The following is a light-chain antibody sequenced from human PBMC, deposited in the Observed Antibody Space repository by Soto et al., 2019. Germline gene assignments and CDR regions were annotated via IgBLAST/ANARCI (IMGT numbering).Light chain of an antibody. Sequence: AIQLTQSPSSLSASVGDRVSITCRASQGISSALAWYQQKPGKAPKLLIYDASSLESGVPSRFSGSGSGTDFTLTISSLQPEDFATYYCQQFNSYPPSTFGGGTKVEIK. CDR3: QQFNSYPPST. J-gene: IGKJ4*01. V-gene: IGKV1-13*02. CDR1: QGISSA. CDR2: DAS.